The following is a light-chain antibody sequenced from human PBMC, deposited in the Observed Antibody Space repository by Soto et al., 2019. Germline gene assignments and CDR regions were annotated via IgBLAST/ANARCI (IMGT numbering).Light chain of an antibody. J-gene: IGKJ4*01. CDR1: QSVSSD. V-gene: IGKV3-11*01. CDR3: QQRSNWPLT. CDR2: DAS. Sequence: EIVLTQSPATLSLSPGERATLSCRASQSVSSDLAWYQQKPGQAPRLLIYDASNRATGIPARFSGSGSGTDFTLNISSLEPEDFAVYYCQQRSNWPLTFGGGTKVEIK.